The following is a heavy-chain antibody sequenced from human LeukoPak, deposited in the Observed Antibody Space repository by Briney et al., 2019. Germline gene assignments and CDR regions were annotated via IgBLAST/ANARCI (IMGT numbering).Heavy chain of an antibody. Sequence: RGGSLRLSCAASGFTFSSYGMNWVRQAPGKGLEWISYIGDSSSHIYYADSLKGRFTISRDNTKSSLYLQMNSLRAEDTAVYYCARRDSLDYWGQGTLVTVSS. CDR1: GFTFSSYG. D-gene: IGHD3-22*01. J-gene: IGHJ4*02. CDR2: IGDSSSHI. V-gene: IGHV3-21*05. CDR3: ARRDSLDY.